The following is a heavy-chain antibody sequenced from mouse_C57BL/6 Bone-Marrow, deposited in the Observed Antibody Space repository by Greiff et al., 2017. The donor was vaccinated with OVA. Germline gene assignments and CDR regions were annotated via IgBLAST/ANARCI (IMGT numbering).Heavy chain of an antibody. CDR1: GFTFSDYG. V-gene: IGHV5-17*01. D-gene: IGHD2-4*01. CDR3: ARSDYDYFDN. CDR2: ISSGSSTI. Sequence: EVHLVESGGGLVKPGGSLKLSCAASGFTFSDYGMHWVRQAPEKGLEWVAYISSGSSTIYYAATVQGRFTISRDKAKNTMFLQMTSLRSEDTAMDYCARSDYDYFDNWGQGTTLTVSS. J-gene: IGHJ2*01.